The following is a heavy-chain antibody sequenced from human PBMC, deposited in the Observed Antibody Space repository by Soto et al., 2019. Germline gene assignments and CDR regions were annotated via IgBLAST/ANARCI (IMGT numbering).Heavy chain of an antibody. D-gene: IGHD3-3*01. J-gene: IGHJ5*02. CDR2: LNTDGSRT. CDR3: AKVGTWSYNCFDP. CDR1: GFTFNNYW. V-gene: IGHV3-74*01. Sequence: EVQLVESGGELVQPGGSLRLSCAASGFTFNNYWMHWVRQAPGKGLVWVSRLNTDGSRTSYADSVKGRFTISRDNARNTLYLQMDSLRDEDTAVYYCAKVGTWSYNCFDPWGQGTLVTVSS.